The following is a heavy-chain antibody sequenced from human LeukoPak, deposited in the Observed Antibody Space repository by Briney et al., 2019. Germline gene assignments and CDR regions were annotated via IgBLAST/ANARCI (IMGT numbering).Heavy chain of an antibody. Sequence: PGGSLRLSCAASGFTFSSYAMSWVRQAPGKGLEWVSAISGSGGSTYYADSVKGRFTISRDNSKNTLYLQMNSLRAEDTAVYYCAKGTGTTKGFFYYAMDVWGQGTTVTVSS. CDR2: ISGSGGST. J-gene: IGHJ6*02. D-gene: IGHD1-1*01. V-gene: IGHV3-23*01. CDR1: GFTFSSYA. CDR3: AKGTGTTKGFFYYAMDV.